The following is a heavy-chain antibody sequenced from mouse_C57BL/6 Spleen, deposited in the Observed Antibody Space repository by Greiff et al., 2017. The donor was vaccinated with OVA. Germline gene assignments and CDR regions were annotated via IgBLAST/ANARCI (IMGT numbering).Heavy chain of an antibody. CDR1: GYTFTSYW. CDR2: IDPSDSYS. J-gene: IGHJ1*03. D-gene: IGHD2-3*01. CDR3: ARSLGWLLRGYFDV. Sequence: QVQLQQSGAELVRPGTSVKLSCKASGYTFTSYWMHWVKQRPGQGLEWIGVIDPSDSYSYYNQKFKGKATLTVDTSSSTAYLQLSRLTSEDSAVYDCARSLGWLLRGYFDVWGTGTTVTVSS. V-gene: IGHV1-59*01.